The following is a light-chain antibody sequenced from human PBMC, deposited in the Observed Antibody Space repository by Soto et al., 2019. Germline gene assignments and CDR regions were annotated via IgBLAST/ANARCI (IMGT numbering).Light chain of an antibody. CDR2: DAS. V-gene: IGKV3-11*01. Sequence: EIVLTQSPATLSLSPGERATLSCRASQSVSSNLAWYQQKSGQAPRLLIFDASNRATGIPARFSGSGSGTAFTLTISSLEPEDFAVYYCQQRSNWPTTFGGGTKVEIK. CDR1: QSVSSN. J-gene: IGKJ4*01. CDR3: QQRSNWPTT.